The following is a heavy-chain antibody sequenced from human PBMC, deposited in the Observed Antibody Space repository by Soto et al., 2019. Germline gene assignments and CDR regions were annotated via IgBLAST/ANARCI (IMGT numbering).Heavy chain of an antibody. CDR1: GGSFSGYY. J-gene: IGHJ4*02. CDR3: ARGNGLPVRRTRVYYFDY. D-gene: IGHD4-17*01. Sequence: QVQLQQWGAGLLKPSETLSLTCAVYGGSFSGYYWSWIRQPPGKGLEWIGEINHSGSTNYNPSLQSRVTISVDTTKNQFSLKLSSVTAADTAVYYCARGNGLPVRRTRVYYFDYWGQGTLVTVSS. V-gene: IGHV4-34*01. CDR2: INHSGST.